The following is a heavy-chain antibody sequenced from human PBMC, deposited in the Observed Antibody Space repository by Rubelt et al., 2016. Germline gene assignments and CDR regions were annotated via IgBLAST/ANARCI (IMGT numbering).Heavy chain of an antibody. CDR1: GGSFSGYY. Sequence: QVQLQQWGAGLLKPSETLSLTCAVYGGSFSGYYWSWIRQPPGKGLEWIGAINHSGRTNYNTSLKSRVTCSVDKSKNQFCRKLWCVSGAGPAGYCGGGRRRYRGSTNWDLGLGGRGTLVTVSS. V-gene: IGHV4-34*01. CDR2: INHSGRT. D-gene: IGHD1-26*01. J-gene: IGHJ2*01. CDR3: GGRRRYRGSTNWDLGL.